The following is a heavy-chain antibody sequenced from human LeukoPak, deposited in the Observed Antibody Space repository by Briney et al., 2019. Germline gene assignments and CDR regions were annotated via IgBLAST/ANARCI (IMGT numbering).Heavy chain of an antibody. CDR2: IRSKANSYAT. Sequence: GGSLRLSCAASGFTFSGSAMHWVRQASGKGLEWVGRIRSKANSYATAYAASVKGRFTISRDDSKNTAYLQMNSLKTEDTAVYYCTRYIAAVGKVNWGQGTLVTVSS. CDR1: GFTFSGSA. D-gene: IGHD6-13*01. V-gene: IGHV3-73*01. CDR3: TRYIAAVGKVN. J-gene: IGHJ4*02.